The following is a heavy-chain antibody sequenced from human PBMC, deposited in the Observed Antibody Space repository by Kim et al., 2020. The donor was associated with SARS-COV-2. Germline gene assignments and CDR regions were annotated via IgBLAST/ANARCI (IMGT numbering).Heavy chain of an antibody. Sequence: GGSLRLSCAASGFTFSSYAMSWVRQAPGKGLEWVSVIYSGGSSTYYADSVKGRFTISRDNSKNTLYLQMNSLRAEDTAVYYCAKDLGIAAAGTGWFDPWGQGTLVTVSS. CDR1: GFTFSSYA. V-gene: IGHV3-23*03. CDR2: IYSGGSST. D-gene: IGHD6-13*01. J-gene: IGHJ5*02. CDR3: AKDLGIAAAGTGWFDP.